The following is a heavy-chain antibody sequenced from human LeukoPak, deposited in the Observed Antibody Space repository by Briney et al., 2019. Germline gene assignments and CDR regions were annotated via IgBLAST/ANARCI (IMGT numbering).Heavy chain of an antibody. J-gene: IGHJ4*02. CDR3: ARGPPPDFDY. V-gene: IGHV4-4*07. CDR2: IYSSGSA. Sequence: SETLSLTCTVSGDSISSYFWSWIRQPAGKGLEWIGRIYSSGSADYNPSLKSRVSMSVDTSKNQFSLKLNSVTAADTAMYYCARGPPPDFDYWGQGTLDTVSS. CDR1: GDSISSYF.